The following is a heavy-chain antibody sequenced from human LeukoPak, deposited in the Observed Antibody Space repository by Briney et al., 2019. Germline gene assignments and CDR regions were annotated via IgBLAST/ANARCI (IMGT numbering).Heavy chain of an antibody. Sequence: SETLSLTCTVSGGSISSSSYYWSWIRQPPGKGLEWIGEINHSGSTNYNPSLKSRVTISVDTSKNQFSLKLSSVTAADTAVYYCTMVRGVTSSYAFDIWGQGTMVTVSS. V-gene: IGHV4-39*07. D-gene: IGHD3-10*01. CDR2: INHSGST. CDR1: GGSISSSSYY. CDR3: TMVRGVTSSYAFDI. J-gene: IGHJ3*02.